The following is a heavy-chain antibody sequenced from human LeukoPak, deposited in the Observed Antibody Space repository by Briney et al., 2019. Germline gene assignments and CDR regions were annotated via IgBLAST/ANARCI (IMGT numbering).Heavy chain of an antibody. D-gene: IGHD1-26*01. Sequence: GGSLRLSCAASGFTFGTFWMHWVRQVPGKGLVWVSRINTDGSDTTYADSVKGRFTISRDNAKNTVYLEMNSLRDEDTGLYYCAKGEKSIVGATSDYWGQGTLVTVSS. CDR3: AKGEKSIVGATSDY. V-gene: IGHV3-74*03. CDR2: INTDGSDT. CDR1: GFTFGTFW. J-gene: IGHJ4*02.